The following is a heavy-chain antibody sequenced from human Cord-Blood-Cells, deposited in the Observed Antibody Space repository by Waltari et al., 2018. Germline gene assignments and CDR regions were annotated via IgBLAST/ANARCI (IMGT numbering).Heavy chain of an antibody. J-gene: IGHJ4*02. CDR2: INPNSGGT. D-gene: IGHD2-15*01. CDR1: GYTFTGYY. Sequence: QVQLVQSGAEVKKPGASVKVSCKASGYTFTGYYMHWVRQAPGQGLEWMGWINPNSGGTNEAQKFQGRVTMTRDTSISTAYMELSRLRSDDTAVYYCASGGQGYCSGGSCYYFDYWGQGTLVTVSS. CDR3: ASGGQGYCSGGSCYYFDY. V-gene: IGHV1-2*02.